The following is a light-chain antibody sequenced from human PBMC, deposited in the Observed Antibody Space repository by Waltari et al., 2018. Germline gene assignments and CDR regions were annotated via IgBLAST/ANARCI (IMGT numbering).Light chain of an antibody. J-gene: IGKJ2*01. CDR1: QSVASSY. V-gene: IGKV3-20*01. CDR3: QQYANSPYT. CDR2: GVS. Sequence: EIVLTQSPGTLSLSPGERATLSCRASQSVASSYLAWYQQKPGQAPRLLIYGVSNRATGIPDRFSCSGSGTDFTLTISRLEPEDFAVYYCQQYANSPYTFGQGTKLEIK.